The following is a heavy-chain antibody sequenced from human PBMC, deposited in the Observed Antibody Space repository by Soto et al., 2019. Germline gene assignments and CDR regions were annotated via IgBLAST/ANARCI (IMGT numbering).Heavy chain of an antibody. Sequence: PSETLSLTCTVSGGSISSSNYHWGWIRQPPGKGLEWIGSMYYSGSAYYNPSLKSRVTISVDTSKNQFSLKLSSVTAADTAVYYCARRIVATETFDPWGQGTLVTVSS. V-gene: IGHV4-39*07. CDR3: ARRIVATETFDP. D-gene: IGHD5-12*01. CDR2: MYYSGSA. J-gene: IGHJ5*02. CDR1: GGSISSSNYH.